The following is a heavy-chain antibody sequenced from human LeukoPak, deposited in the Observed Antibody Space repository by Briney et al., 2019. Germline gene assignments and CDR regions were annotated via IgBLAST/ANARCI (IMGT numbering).Heavy chain of an antibody. D-gene: IGHD3-10*01. Sequence: AGGSLRLSCAASGFTFSSYAMSWVRQAPGKGLEWVSAISGSGGSTYYADSVKGRFTISRDNPKNTLYLQMNSLRAEDTAVYYCAKFYGSGRGDGYYFDYWGQGTLVTVSS. V-gene: IGHV3-23*01. CDR2: ISGSGGST. CDR3: AKFYGSGRGDGYYFDY. J-gene: IGHJ4*02. CDR1: GFTFSSYA.